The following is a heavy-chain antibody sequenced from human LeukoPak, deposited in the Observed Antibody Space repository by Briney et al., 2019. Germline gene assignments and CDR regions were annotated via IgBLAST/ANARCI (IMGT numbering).Heavy chain of an antibody. J-gene: IGHJ4*02. CDR1: GCTFSSYA. CDR2: IIPIFGTA. Sequence: SVKVSCKASGCTFSSYAISWVRQAPGQGLEWMGGIIPIFGTANYAQKFQGRVTITADESTSTAYMELSSLRSEDTAVYYCARLRGYCSSTSCYSYFDYWGQGTLVTVSS. CDR3: ARLRGYCSSTSCYSYFDY. V-gene: IGHV1-69*13. D-gene: IGHD2-2*01.